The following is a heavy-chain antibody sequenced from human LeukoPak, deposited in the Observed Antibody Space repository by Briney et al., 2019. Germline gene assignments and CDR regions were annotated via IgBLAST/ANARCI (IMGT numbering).Heavy chain of an antibody. V-gene: IGHV1-18*01. CDR2: ISAYNGNT. CDR1: GYTFTSYG. CDR3: AKEGGIARPPYLHYYIDV. J-gene: IGHJ6*03. D-gene: IGHD6-6*01. Sequence: ASVKVSCKASGYTFTSYGISWVRQAPGQGLEWMGWISAYNGNTNYAQKHQGRVTMTTDTSTSTAYMELRSLRSDDTAVYYCAKEGGIARPPYLHYYIDVWGKGTTVTVSS.